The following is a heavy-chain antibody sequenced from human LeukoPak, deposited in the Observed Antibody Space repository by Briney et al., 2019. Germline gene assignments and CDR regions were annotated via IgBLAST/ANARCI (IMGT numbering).Heavy chain of an antibody. CDR1: GFTFSSYD. Sequence: GGSLRLSCAASGFTFSSYDMHWVRQATGKGLEWVSAIGTAGDTYYPGSVKGRFTISRENAKNSLCLQMNSLRAGDTAVYYCARAEVGATLGYWGQGTLVTVSS. D-gene: IGHD1-26*01. CDR2: IGTAGDT. V-gene: IGHV3-13*04. CDR3: ARAEVGATLGY. J-gene: IGHJ4*02.